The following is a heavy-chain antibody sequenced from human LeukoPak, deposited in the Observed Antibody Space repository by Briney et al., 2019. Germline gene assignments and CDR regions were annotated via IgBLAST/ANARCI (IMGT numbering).Heavy chain of an antibody. CDR2: INHSGST. J-gene: IGHJ4*02. V-gene: IGHV4-34*01. Sequence: PSETLSLTCAVYGGSFSGYYWSWIRQPPGKGLERIGEINHSGSTNYNPSLKSRVTISVDTSKNQFSLKLSSVTAADTAVYYCARGLGTDDSSGWLDYWGQGTLVTVSS. CDR1: GGSFSGYY. CDR3: ARGLGTDDSSGWLDY. D-gene: IGHD3-22*01.